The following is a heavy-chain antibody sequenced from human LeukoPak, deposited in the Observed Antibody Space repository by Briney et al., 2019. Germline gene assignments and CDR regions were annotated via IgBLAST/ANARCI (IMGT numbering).Heavy chain of an antibody. CDR2: IYSGGST. Sequence: GSLRLSCAASGFTVSSNLMNWVRQAPGKGLEWVSVIYSGGSTYYADSVKGRFTFSRDSSKNTLYLQMNSLRAEDTAVYYCARGRSGSYVWLADHWGQGTLVSVSS. V-gene: IGHV3-53*01. CDR1: GFTVSSNL. CDR3: ARGRSGSYVWLADH. J-gene: IGHJ4*02. D-gene: IGHD1-26*01.